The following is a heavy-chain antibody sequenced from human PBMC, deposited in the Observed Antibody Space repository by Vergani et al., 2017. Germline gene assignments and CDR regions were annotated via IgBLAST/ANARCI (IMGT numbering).Heavy chain of an antibody. D-gene: IGHD2-21*01. CDR1: GGTFSSYA. CDR2: IISIFGTA. CDR3: ARVPHIVVASYYYGMDV. Sequence: QVQLVQSGAEVKKPGSSVKVSCKASGGTFSSYAISWVRQAPGQGLEWMGRIISIFGTANYAQKFQGRVTITADESTSTAYMELSSLRSEDTAVYYCARVPHIVVASYYYGMDVWGQGTTVTVSS. V-gene: IGHV1-69*18. J-gene: IGHJ6*02.